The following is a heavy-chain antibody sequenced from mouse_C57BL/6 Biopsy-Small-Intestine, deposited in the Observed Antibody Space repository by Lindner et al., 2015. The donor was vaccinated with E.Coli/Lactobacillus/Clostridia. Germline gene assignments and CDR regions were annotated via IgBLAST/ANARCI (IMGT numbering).Heavy chain of an antibody. CDR3: TRGNLQVDP. J-gene: IGHJ4*01. Sequence: SVKVSCKASGYTFTGFYVHWVRQAPGQGLEWMGRIHPNSDVTTYSQKFQDRVTMTRDSSISTAYMELSSLGFDDTAVYYCTRGNLQVDPWGQGTLVIVSS. V-gene: IGHV1-64*01. CDR2: IHPNSDVT. CDR1: GYTFTGFY.